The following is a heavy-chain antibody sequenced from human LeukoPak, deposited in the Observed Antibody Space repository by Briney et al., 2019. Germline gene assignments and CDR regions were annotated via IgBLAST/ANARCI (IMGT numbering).Heavy chain of an antibody. V-gene: IGHV3-74*01. D-gene: IGHD3-22*01. CDR3: ARSGWPYYFDY. CDR1: GFTSSSYW. J-gene: IGHJ4*02. CDR2: IHSDGSST. Sequence: GGSLRLSCAASGFTSSSYWMHWVRQAPGEGLVWVSRIHSDGSSTSYADSVRGRFTISRDDAKSTLYLQMNSLRAEDTAVYYCARSGWPYYFDYWGQGTLVTVSS.